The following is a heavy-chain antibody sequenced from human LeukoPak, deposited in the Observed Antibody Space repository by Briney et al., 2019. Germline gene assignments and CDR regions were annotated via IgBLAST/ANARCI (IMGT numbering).Heavy chain of an antibody. CDR1: GFTFSSYG. CDR2: IRYDGSNK. J-gene: IGHJ4*02. D-gene: IGHD2-2*01. CDR3: AKVYCSSTSCYVPFDY. V-gene: IGHV3-30*02. Sequence: GGSLRLSCAASGFTFSSYGMHWVRQAPGKGLEWVAFIRYDGSNKYYADSVKGRFTISRDNSKNTLYLQMNSLRAEDTAVYYCAKVYCSSTSCYVPFDYWGQGTLVTVSS.